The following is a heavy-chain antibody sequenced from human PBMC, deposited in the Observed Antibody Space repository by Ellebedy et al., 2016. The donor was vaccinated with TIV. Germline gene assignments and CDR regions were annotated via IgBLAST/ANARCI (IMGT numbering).Heavy chain of an antibody. CDR1: GFTFSSSA. V-gene: IGHV3-30*04. CDR3: TREEGPTHFYY. D-gene: IGHD1-26*01. CDR2: MSSDGRYK. J-gene: IGHJ4*02. Sequence: GGSLRLXXAASGFTFSSSAMHWVRQAPGKGLEWVASMSSDGRYKYYAGSVKGRFTISRDKSENTLYLRMDSLRDGDTAVYYCTREEGPTHFYYWGQGTLVTVSS.